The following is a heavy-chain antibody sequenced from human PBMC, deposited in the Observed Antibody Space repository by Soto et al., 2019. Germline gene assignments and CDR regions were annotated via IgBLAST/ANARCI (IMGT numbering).Heavy chain of an antibody. V-gene: IGHV5-10-1*01. CDR3: ARARYYDILTGVDDAFDI. D-gene: IGHD3-9*01. CDR1: GYSFTSYW. Sequence: GESLNISCKGSGYSFTSYWISWVRQMPGKGLEWMGRIDPSDSYTNYSPSFQGHVTISADKSISTAYLQWSSLKASDTAMYYCARARYYDILTGVDDAFDIWGQGTMVNVSS. J-gene: IGHJ3*02. CDR2: IDPSDSYT.